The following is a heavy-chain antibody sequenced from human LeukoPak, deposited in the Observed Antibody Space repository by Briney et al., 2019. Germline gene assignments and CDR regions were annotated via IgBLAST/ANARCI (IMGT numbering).Heavy chain of an antibody. J-gene: IGHJ5*02. CDR1: GGSISSGGYY. D-gene: IGHD3-22*01. Sequence: SETLSLTCTVYGGSISSGGYYWSWIRQHPGKGLEWIGYIYYSGSTYYNPSLKSRVTISVGTSKNQCSLKLSSVTAADTAVYYCARATYYYDGSGYLAQNWFDPWGQGTLVTVSS. V-gene: IGHV4-31*03. CDR2: IYYSGST. CDR3: ARATYYYDGSGYLAQNWFDP.